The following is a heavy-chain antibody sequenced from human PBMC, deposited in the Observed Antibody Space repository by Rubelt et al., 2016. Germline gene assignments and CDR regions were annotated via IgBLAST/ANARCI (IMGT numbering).Heavy chain of an antibody. CDR1: GYTFTTYY. CDR2: INPNSGVT. Sequence: QVQLVQSGAEVKKPGASVKVSCTASGYTFTTYYMHWVRQAPGQGLEWMAWINPNSGVTNSAQKFQCRVALTMDTSTSTVSMELSRLTSDDTAVYYCVRENWYYDNWGQGTLVTVSS. D-gene: IGHD1-7*01. V-gene: IGHV1-2*02. CDR3: VRENWYYDN. J-gene: IGHJ4*02.